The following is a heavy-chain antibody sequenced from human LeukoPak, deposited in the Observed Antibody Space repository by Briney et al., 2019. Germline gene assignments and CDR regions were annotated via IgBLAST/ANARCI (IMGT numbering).Heavy chain of an antibody. CDR1: GYVFGFYW. V-gene: IGHV5-51*01. D-gene: IGHD5-12*01. Sequence: GESLKISCQASGYVFGFYWIAWVRQMPGKGLEWMGIIYPGDSDTRYSPSFQGQVTISADKSISTAYLQWSSLKASDTAMYYCARHQGYSGYESDAFDIWGQGTMVTVSS. CDR3: ARHQGYSGYESDAFDI. J-gene: IGHJ3*02. CDR2: IYPGDSDT.